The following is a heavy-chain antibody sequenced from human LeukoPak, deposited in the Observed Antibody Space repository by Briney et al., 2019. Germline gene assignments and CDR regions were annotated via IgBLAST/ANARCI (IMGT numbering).Heavy chain of an antibody. CDR3: AKDRAMVRGVTYFDY. CDR2: ISGSGGST. Sequence: GGSLRLSCAASGFTFSSYAMSWVRQAPGKGLEWDSAISGSGGSTYYADSVKGRFTISRDNSKNTLYLQMNSLRAEDTAVYYCAKDRAMVRGVTYFDYWGQGALVTVSS. D-gene: IGHD3-10*01. CDR1: GFTFSSYA. V-gene: IGHV3-23*01. J-gene: IGHJ4*02.